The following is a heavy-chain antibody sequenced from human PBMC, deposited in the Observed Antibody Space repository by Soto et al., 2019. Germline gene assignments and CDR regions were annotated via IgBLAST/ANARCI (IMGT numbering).Heavy chain of an antibody. Sequence: SETLSLTCTVSGGSISSDDHYWSWIRQPPGKGLEWIGYIYYTGSTNYNPSLESRLTISIDRPKNQFSLTLTSVNAADTALYYWAGGRGTSPGYFDSWGQVTLVIVSS. CDR3: AGGRGTSPGYFDS. CDR2: IYYTGST. CDR1: GGSISSDDHY. J-gene: IGHJ4*02. V-gene: IGHV4-30-4*01. D-gene: IGHD5-12*01.